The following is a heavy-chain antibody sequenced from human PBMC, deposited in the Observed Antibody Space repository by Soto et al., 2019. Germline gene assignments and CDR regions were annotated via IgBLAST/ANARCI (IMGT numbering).Heavy chain of an antibody. CDR3: ARKENTMVRGVIILYYYGMDV. D-gene: IGHD3-10*01. Sequence: ASVKVSCKASGGTFSSYAISWVRQAPGQGLEWMGGIIPIFGTANYAQKFQGRVTITADESTSTAYMELSSLRSEDTAVYYCARKENTMVRGVIILYYYGMDVRGQSTTVTVSS. J-gene: IGHJ6*02. CDR2: IIPIFGTA. V-gene: IGHV1-69*13. CDR1: GGTFSSYA.